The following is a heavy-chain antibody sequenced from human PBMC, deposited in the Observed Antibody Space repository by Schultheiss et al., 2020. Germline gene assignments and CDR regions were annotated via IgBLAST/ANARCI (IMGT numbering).Heavy chain of an antibody. Sequence: GGSLRLSCAASGFTFDDYAMHWVRQVPGKGLEWVSDISWNSVSTGYADSVKGRFTISRDNSKNTLYLQMNSLRAEDTAVYYCAKDRGSGGIDYWGQGTLVTVSS. V-gene: IGHV3-9*01. CDR2: ISWNSVST. CDR1: GFTFDDYA. J-gene: IGHJ4*02. D-gene: IGHD2-15*01. CDR3: AKDRGSGGIDY.